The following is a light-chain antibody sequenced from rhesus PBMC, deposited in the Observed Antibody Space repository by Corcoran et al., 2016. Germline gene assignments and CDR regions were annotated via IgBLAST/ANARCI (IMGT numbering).Light chain of an antibody. CDR1: QGISNW. CDR3: QPHHNSPYS. J-gene: IGKJ2*01. V-gene: IGKV1-69*01. Sequence: DIQMTQSPSSLSASLGDRATITCRASQGISNWVTWYHQKPGKDPQLLIYRASNLETGVPSRFSGSGSVTDFTLTISSLLPDHIATYYSQPHHNSPYSFALGSEVGI. CDR2: RAS.